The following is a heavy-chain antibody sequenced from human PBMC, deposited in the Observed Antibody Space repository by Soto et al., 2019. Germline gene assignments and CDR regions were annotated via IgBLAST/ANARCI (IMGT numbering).Heavy chain of an antibody. D-gene: IGHD2-15*01. CDR3: GGVDCTGGSCRPYAYFDMDV. V-gene: IGHV3-33*01. CDR2: IWYDGSIK. CDR1: GFTFNTYG. Sequence: QVQLVESGGGVVQPGRSLRLSCAASGFTFNTYGMHWVRQAPGRGLEWVAVIWYDGSIKYYADSVKGRFTISRDNSKNTLYLQMNSLRAEDTAMYYRGGVDCTGGSCRPYAYFDMDVWGQGTTVTVSS. J-gene: IGHJ6*01.